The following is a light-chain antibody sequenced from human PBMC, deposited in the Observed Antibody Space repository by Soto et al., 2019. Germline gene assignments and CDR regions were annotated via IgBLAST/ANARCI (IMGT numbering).Light chain of an antibody. Sequence: EIVLTQSPGTLSLSPGERATLSCRASQGVSSSYLAWYQQKPGQPPRLLIYGASSRATGIPDRFSGSGSGTDFISTITRLESADFSGYYCQHYRTSFGGGTKLEIK. CDR3: QHYRTS. V-gene: IGKV3-20*01. CDR1: QGVSSSY. CDR2: GAS. J-gene: IGKJ4*01.